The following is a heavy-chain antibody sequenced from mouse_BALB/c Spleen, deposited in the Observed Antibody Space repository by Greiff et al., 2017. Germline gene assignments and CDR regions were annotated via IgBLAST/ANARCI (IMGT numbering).Heavy chain of an antibody. Sequence: QGQLQQSGAELARPGASVKMSCKASGYTFTSYTMHWVKQRPGQGLEWIGYINPSSGYTNYNQKFKGKATLSADKSSSTAYMQLSSLTSEDSAVYFCAREVRRYFDYWGQGTTLTVSS. V-gene: IGHV1-4*01. CDR1: GYTFTSYT. CDR2: INPSSGYT. J-gene: IGHJ2*01. CDR3: AREVRRYFDY. D-gene: IGHD2-14*01.